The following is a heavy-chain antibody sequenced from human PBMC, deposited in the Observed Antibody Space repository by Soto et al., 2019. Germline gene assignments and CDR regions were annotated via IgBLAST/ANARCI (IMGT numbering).Heavy chain of an antibody. CDR2: IFSAGST. CDR1: GDFNTNFY. D-gene: IGHD3-10*01. V-gene: IGHV4-4*09. Sequence: QVQLQESGPGLVKPSETLSLTCTVSGDFNTNFYWSWIRQSPGKGLEWMGFIFSAGSTRYNPSLKSRITMSLDTSKNQFSLSLYSVAAADTAVYYCARHLSVRGVFDFWGQGTQVTVSS. CDR3: ARHLSVRGVFDF. J-gene: IGHJ4*02.